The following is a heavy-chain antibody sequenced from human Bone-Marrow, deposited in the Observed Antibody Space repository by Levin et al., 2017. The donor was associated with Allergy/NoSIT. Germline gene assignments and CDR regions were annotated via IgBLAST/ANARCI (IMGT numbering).Heavy chain of an antibody. CDR2: ISYDGSLE. V-gene: IGHV3-30*18. CDR1: GFRFSSYG. CDR3: AKDFGGVSPLDS. J-gene: IGHJ1*01. D-gene: IGHD3-16*01. Sequence: QSGGSLRLSCSASGFRFSSYGMHWVRQAPGKGLEWVAVISYDGSLEKYGDSVKGRFIISRDNSKNTVYLQMNSLRPEDTAVYYCAKDFGGVSPLDSWGQGIPVTVSS.